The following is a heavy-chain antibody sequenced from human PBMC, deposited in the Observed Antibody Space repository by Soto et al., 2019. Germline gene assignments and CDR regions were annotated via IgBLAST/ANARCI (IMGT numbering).Heavy chain of an antibody. CDR1: GFTFTDSY. CDR2: ISSSGGTI. V-gene: IGHV3-11*01. D-gene: IGHD3-9*01. J-gene: IGHJ4*02. Sequence: QVQLVEPGGGLVKPGGSLRLSCAASGFTFTDSYMSWVRQAPGKGLEWVSYISSSGGTIYYADSVKGRFTISRDNAKNSLFLQMNSLRVEDTAVYYCARGRYLVDYWGQGTLVTVSS. CDR3: ARGRYLVDY.